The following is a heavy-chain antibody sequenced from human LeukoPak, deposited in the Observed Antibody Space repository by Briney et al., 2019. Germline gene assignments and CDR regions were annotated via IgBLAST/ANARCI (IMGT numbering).Heavy chain of an antibody. CDR1: GFTFSSYT. D-gene: IGHD3-22*01. Sequence: GGSLRLSCAAFGFTFSSYTMHWVRQAPGKGLEWVAVIWYDGSNKYYADSVKGRFTISRDNSKNTLYLQMNSLRAEDTAVYYCARDFDSSGPFDYWGQGTLVTVSS. V-gene: IGHV3-33*08. J-gene: IGHJ4*02. CDR2: IWYDGSNK. CDR3: ARDFDSSGPFDY.